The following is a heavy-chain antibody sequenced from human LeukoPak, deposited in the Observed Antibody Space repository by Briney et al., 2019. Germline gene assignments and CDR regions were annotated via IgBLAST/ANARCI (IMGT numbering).Heavy chain of an antibody. J-gene: IGHJ4*02. D-gene: IGHD2-21*02. CDR2: ISWDGGST. Sequence: GGSLRLSCAASGFTFDDYTMHWVRQAPGKGLEWVSLISWDGGSTYYADSVKGRFTISRDNSKNSLYLQMNSLRTEDPALYHCAKELNCPSDCLFFDYWGQGTLVTVSS. CDR3: AKELNCPSDCLFFDY. V-gene: IGHV3-43*01. CDR1: GFTFDDYT.